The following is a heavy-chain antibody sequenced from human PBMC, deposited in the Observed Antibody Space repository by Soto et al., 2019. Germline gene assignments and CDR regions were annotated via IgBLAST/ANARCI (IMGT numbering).Heavy chain of an antibody. CDR1: GFTFSSYA. CDR3: AKAIVVVPVATPGYDY. J-gene: IGHJ4*02. CDR2: IRGSGDST. D-gene: IGHD2-2*01. Sequence: GGSLRLSCAASGFTFSSYARTWVRQAPGKRLEWVSAIRGSGDSTYYADSVKGRFTISRDNSKNTLYLQMNSLSPEDTAVYYCAKAIVVVPVATPGYDYWGQGTLVTVSS. V-gene: IGHV3-23*01.